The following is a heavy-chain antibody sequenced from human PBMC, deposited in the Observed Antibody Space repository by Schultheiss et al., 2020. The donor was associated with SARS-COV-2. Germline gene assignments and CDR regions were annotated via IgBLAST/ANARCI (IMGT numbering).Heavy chain of an antibody. CDR1: AFTFDDYAMHWVRQAPG. V-gene: IGHV3-74*01. CDR3: ARAGCSSTSCRYPALGYYYGMDV. CDR2: INSDGSST. J-gene: IGHJ6*02. Sequence: GGSLRLSCATSAFTFDDYAMHWVRQAPGAMHWVRQAPGKGLEWVSRINSDGSSTSYADSVKGRFTISRDNAKNTLYLQMNSLRAEDTAVYYCARAGCSSTSCRYPALGYYYGMDVWGQGTTVTVSS. D-gene: IGHD2-2*01.